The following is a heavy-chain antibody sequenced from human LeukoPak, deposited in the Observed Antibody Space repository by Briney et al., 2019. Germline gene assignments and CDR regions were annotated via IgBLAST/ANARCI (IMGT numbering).Heavy chain of an antibody. CDR1: GYTFTSYD. CDR3: ARAQWLVLDAFDI. CDR2: MNPNSGNT. V-gene: IGHV1-8*03. D-gene: IGHD6-19*01. J-gene: IGHJ3*02. Sequence: GASVKVSCKASGYTFTSYDINWVRQATGQGLEWMGWMNPNSGNTGYAQKFQGRVTITRNTSISTAYMELSSLRSEDTAVYYCARAQWLVLDAFDIWGQGTLVTISS.